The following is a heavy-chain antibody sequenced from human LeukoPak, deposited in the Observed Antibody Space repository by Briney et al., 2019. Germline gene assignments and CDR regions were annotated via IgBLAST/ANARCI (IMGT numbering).Heavy chain of an antibody. Sequence: SETLSLTCAVYGGSFSGYYWSWIRQPPGKGLEWIGYIYYSGSTNYNPSLKSRVTISVDTSKDQFSLKLSSVTAADTAVYYCARHVVGYYYDSSAFDIWGQGTMVTVSS. CDR1: GGSFSGYY. CDR2: IYYSGST. J-gene: IGHJ3*02. CDR3: ARHVVGYYYDSSAFDI. D-gene: IGHD3-22*01. V-gene: IGHV4-59*08.